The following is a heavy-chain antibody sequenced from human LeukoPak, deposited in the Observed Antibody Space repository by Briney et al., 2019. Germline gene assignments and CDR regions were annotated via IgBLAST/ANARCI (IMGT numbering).Heavy chain of an antibody. V-gene: IGHV4-39*07. CDR3: ARAITYYELFTGYSREYYFDD. CDR1: GGSIGGVRYS. CDR2: RYYSGGT. J-gene: IGHJ4*02. Sequence: SETLSLTCTVSGGSIGGVRYSWGWIRQPPGKGLKGMGGRYYSGGTYYNPSLKSRVTISVDTSKNQFSLKLSSVTAADTAVYYCARAITYYELFTGYSREYYFDDWGQGTLVTVSS. D-gene: IGHD3-9*01.